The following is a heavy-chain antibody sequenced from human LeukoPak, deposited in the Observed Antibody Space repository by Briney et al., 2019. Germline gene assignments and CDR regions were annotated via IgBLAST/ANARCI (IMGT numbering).Heavy chain of an antibody. CDR1: GFTFSTYV. Sequence: GGSLRLSCEASGFTFSTYVMSWVRQAPGKGLECVSSISGSGGATYYADSVKGRFTISRDNSKNTVYLQMSSLTVEDTAIYYCAKEKLRYYDYWGQGALVTVSS. CDR3: AKEKLRYYDY. CDR2: ISGSGGAT. V-gene: IGHV3-23*01. D-gene: IGHD3-16*01. J-gene: IGHJ4*02.